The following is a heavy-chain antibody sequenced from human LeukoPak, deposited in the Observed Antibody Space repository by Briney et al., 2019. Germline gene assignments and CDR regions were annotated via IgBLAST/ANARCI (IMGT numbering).Heavy chain of an antibody. CDR3: ARGRVRIAGYYYYMDV. CDR2: ISSSGSTI. J-gene: IGHJ6*03. D-gene: IGHD6-13*01. CDR1: GFTFSDYY. Sequence: GGSLRLSCAAPGFTFSDYYMSWIRQAPGKGLEWVSYISSSGSTIYYADSVKGRFTISRDNAKNSLYLQMNSLRAEDTAVYYCARGRVRIAGYYYYMDVWGKGTTVTVSS. V-gene: IGHV3-11*04.